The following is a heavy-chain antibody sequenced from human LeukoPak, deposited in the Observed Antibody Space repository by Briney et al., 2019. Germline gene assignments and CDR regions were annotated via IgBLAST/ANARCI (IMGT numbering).Heavy chain of an antibody. V-gene: IGHV7-4-1*02. CDR3: ARDFDY. CDR2: INTNTGNP. Sequence: ASVKVSCKATGYSVTNYAINWVRQAPGQGLEWMGWINTNTGNPTYAQDFTGRFVFSLDTSVNTAYLQINSLTAEDTAVYYCARDFDYWGQGTLVTVSS. CDR1: GYSVTNYA. J-gene: IGHJ4*02.